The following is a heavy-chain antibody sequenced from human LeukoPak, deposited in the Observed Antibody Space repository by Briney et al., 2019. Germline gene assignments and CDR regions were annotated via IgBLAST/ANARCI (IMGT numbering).Heavy chain of an antibody. CDR2: FDPEDGET. Sequence: GASVKVSCKASGYTFSSYYMHWVRQAPGQGLEWMGGFDPEDGETIYAQKFQGRVTMTEDTSTDTAYMELSPVTAADTAVYYCARREYQLLFFDYWGQGTLVTVSS. V-gene: IGHV1-24*01. CDR1: GYTFSSYY. J-gene: IGHJ4*02. D-gene: IGHD2-2*01. CDR3: ARREYQLLFFDY.